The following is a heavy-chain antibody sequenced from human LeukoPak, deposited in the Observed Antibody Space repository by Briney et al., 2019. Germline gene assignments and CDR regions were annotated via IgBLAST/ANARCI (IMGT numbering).Heavy chain of an antibody. CDR3: AKVQNVLRYFDWLFPLDY. J-gene: IGHJ4*02. V-gene: IGHV3-30*04. D-gene: IGHD3-9*01. CDR1: GFTFSTYA. Sequence: GGSLRLSCAASGFTFSTYAMHWVRQAPGKGLEWVAVISYDGSSKYYADSVKGRFTISRDNSKNTLYLQMNSLRAEDTAVYYCAKVQNVLRYFDWLFPLDYWGQGTLVTVSS. CDR2: ISYDGSSK.